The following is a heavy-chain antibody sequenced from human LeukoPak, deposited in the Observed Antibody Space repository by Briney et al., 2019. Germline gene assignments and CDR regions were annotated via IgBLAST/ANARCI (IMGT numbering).Heavy chain of an antibody. CDR3: ARHAGYSSGWVSYYFAS. Sequence: GGSLRLSCAASGFTITNNYMSWVRQAPGKGLEWVSITYSGGDTYYADSVKGRFTISRDTSKNTLFLQMHSLRAGDTAVYYCARHAGYSSGWVSYYFASWGQGTLVTASS. CDR1: GFTITNNY. CDR2: TYSGGDT. V-gene: IGHV3-53*01. J-gene: IGHJ4*02. D-gene: IGHD6-19*01.